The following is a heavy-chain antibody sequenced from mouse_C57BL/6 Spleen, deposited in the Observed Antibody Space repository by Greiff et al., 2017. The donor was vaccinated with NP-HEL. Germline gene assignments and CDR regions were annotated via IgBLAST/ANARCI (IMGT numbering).Heavy chain of an antibody. J-gene: IGHJ1*03. CDR2: IHPNSGST. CDR1: GYTFTSYW. D-gene: IGHD2-4*01. CDR3: APGDYGWYFDV. Sequence: QVQLQQPGAELVKPGASVKLSCKASGYTFTSYWMHWVKQRPGQGLEWIGMIHPNSGSTNYNEKLKSKATLTVDKSSSTAYMQLSSLTSEDSAVYYCAPGDYGWYFDVWGTGTTVTVSS. V-gene: IGHV1-64*01.